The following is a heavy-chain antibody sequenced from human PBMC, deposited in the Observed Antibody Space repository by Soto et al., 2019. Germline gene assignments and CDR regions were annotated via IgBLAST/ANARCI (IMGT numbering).Heavy chain of an antibody. J-gene: IGHJ4*02. D-gene: IGHD3-16*01. CDR3: ARDPYLGDHQY. V-gene: IGHV1-18*01. CDR1: GYTLTTIG. CDR2: ISAYSGKT. Sequence: QVQLVQSGGEVKKPGASVKVSCKTSGYTLTTIGTVWWRQAPGQGLEWVGWISAYSGKTHYAQKFQGKVTMTTDTSTNTAYLELRSLRSDDTAVYYCARDPYLGDHQYWGQGTLVTVSS.